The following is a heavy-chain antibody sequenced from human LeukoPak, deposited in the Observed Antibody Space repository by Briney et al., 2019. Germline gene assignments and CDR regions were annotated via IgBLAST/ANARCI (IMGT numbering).Heavy chain of an antibody. V-gene: IGHV3-21*01. Sequence: GGSLRLSRAASGFTPRTFVMTWVRQAPGEGVEWVSFISSSSNYLHYADSVRGRVTTPSHNAKHSPYLQMNSRRDEHTAVYYCARDQYEGICPDSWGQGTLVTVSS. J-gene: IGHJ5*01. CDR3: ARDQYEGICPDS. D-gene: IGHD2/OR15-2a*01. CDR1: GFTPRTFV. CDR2: ISSSSNYL.